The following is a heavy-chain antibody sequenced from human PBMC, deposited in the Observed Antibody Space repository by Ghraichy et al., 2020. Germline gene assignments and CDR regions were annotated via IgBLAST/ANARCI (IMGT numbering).Heavy chain of an antibody. CDR2: IIPIFGTA. J-gene: IGHJ6*02. Sequence: SVKVSCKASGGTFSSYAISWVRQAPGQGLEWMGGIIPIFGTANYAQKFQGRVTITADESTSTAYMELSSLRSEDTAVYYCARDIVVVVADLYYYYGMDVWGQGTTVTVSS. CDR1: GGTFSSYA. V-gene: IGHV1-69*13. D-gene: IGHD2-15*01. CDR3: ARDIVVVVADLYYYYGMDV.